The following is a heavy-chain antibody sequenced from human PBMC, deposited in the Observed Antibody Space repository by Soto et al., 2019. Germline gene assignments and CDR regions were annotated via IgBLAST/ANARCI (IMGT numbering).Heavy chain of an antibody. CDR2: IYSGGST. Sequence: GGSLRLSCAASGFTVSSNYMSWVRQAPGKGLEWVSVIYSGGSTYYADTVKGRFTISRHNTNNKLYLQMNSLRAEDTAVYYWAGAPSLGRYCSSTSCHAASDYWGQGTLVTVSS. V-gene: IGHV3-53*04. J-gene: IGHJ4*02. CDR3: AGAPSLGRYCSSTSCHAASDY. D-gene: IGHD2-2*01. CDR1: GFTVSSNY.